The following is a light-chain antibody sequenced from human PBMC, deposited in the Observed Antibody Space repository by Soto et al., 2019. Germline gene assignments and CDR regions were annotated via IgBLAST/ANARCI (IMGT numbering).Light chain of an antibody. CDR2: EVT. CDR3: ASNTAGGNRV. CDR1: RSDVGGDGY. Sequence: QSALTQPASVSGSPGQSITISCTGTRSDVGGDGYVSWYQQHPGKAPKVMIYEVTNRPAGVSFRFSGSKSGNTASLTISGLQAEDEADYYCASNTAGGNRVFGRGTKLTVL. J-gene: IGLJ2*01. V-gene: IGLV2-14*01.